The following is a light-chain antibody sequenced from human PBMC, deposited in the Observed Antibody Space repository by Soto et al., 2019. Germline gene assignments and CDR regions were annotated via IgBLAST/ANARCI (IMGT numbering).Light chain of an antibody. CDR3: LLYFDGVGV. Sequence: QAVVTQEPSLTVSPGGTVTLTCGSGTGSVTTSHYPTWVQQKPGQPPRTLFYSTRNRQSWTPARFSASARGGKAALTLSGVRPEDEAEYYCLLYFDGVGVFGGGTKLTVL. CDR2: STR. CDR1: TGSVTTSHY. J-gene: IGLJ3*02. V-gene: IGLV7-43*01.